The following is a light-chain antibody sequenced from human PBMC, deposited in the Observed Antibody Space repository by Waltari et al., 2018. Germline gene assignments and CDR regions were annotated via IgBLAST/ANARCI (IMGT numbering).Light chain of an antibody. CDR2: EVS. V-gene: IGLV2-14*03. Sequence: SALTQPASVSGSPGQSIIISCTGTSSDVGDDKYVSWYQQHPGKAPKLMIYEVSNRPSGVSDRFSGSKSGNTASLTISGLQADDEAAYYCSSYTTTSTVLFGGGTELTVL. J-gene: IGLJ2*01. CDR3: SSYTTTSTVL. CDR1: SSDVGDDKY.